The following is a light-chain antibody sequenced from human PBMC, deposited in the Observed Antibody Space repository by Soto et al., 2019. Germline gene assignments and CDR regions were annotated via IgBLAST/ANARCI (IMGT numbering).Light chain of an antibody. Sequence: PGERATLSCRASQSVDSYLVWYQQKPGQAPRLLIYAASTLQSGVPSRFSGSGSGPDFTLTISSLQPEDFATYYCQQINRDPLITVGQETRPE. CDR3: QQINRDPLIT. CDR1: QSVDSY. CDR2: AAS. V-gene: IGKV3-15*01. J-gene: IGKJ5*01.